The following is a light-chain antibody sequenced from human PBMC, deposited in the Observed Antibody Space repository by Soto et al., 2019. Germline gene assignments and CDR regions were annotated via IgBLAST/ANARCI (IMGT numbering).Light chain of an antibody. J-gene: IGLJ3*02. CDR3: ISFTPSTTTPWV. V-gene: IGLV2-14*01. CDR2: EVT. Sequence: QSALAQPPSVSGSPGQSITISCTGTSSDVGDYNRVSWYQHHPGKAPKLMIFEVTNRPSGISDRFSGFKSGSTASLTISELQPDDEADYYCISFTPSTTTPWVFGGGT. CDR1: SSDVGDYNR.